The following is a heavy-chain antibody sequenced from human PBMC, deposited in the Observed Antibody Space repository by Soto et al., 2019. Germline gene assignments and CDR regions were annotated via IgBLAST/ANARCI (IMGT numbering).Heavy chain of an antibody. V-gene: IGHV2-26*01. CDR3: ARIPDNGSPTYYYYGMDV. D-gene: IGHD1-26*01. CDR1: GFSLSNARMG. Sequence: QVTLKESGPVLVKPTETLTLTCTVSGFSLSNARMGVSWIRQPPGKALEWLAHIFSSDEKSYITSLRSRLTISKDTSKSQVVLTMTNMDPVDTATYYCARIPDNGSPTYYYYGMDVWGQGTTVTVSS. J-gene: IGHJ6*02. CDR2: IFSSDEK.